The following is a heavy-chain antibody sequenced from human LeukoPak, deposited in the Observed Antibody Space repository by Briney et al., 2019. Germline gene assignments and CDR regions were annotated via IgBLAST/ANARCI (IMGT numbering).Heavy chain of an antibody. J-gene: IGHJ4*02. CDR3: ARVSDGTSTMIDLGGGDY. CDR1: GYTFTSYD. Sequence: ASVKVSCKASGYTFTSYDINWVRQATGQGLEWMGWMNPNSGNTGYAQKFQGRVTMTRNTSISKAYMELSSLRSEDTAVYYCARVSDGTSTMIDLGGGDYWGQGTLVTVSS. D-gene: IGHD3-22*01. CDR2: MNPNSGNT. V-gene: IGHV1-8*02.